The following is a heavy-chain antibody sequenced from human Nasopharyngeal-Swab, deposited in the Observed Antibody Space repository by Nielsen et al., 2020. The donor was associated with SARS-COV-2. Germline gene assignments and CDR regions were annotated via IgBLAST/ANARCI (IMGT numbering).Heavy chain of an antibody. D-gene: IGHD3-22*01. CDR2: ISSSSSYI. V-gene: IGHV3-21*01. CDR1: GFTFSSYS. Sequence: GGSLRLSCAASGFTFSSYSMNWIRQAPGKGLEWVSSISSSSSYIYYADSVKGRFTISRDNAKNSLYLQMNSLRAEDTAVYYCARDLFYYYDSSGYLGGQGTLVTVSS. CDR3: ARDLFYYYDSSGYL. J-gene: IGHJ4*02.